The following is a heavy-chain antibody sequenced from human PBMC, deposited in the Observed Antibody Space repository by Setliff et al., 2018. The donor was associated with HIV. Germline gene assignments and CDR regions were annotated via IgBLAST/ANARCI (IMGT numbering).Heavy chain of an antibody. D-gene: IGHD3-10*01. CDR2: IIPISGTA. V-gene: IGHV1-69*13. CDR3: ASKGDYYTSKTLDS. J-gene: IGHJ4*02. CDR1: GGTFKNFA. Sequence: SVKVSCKASGGTFKNFAINWVRQAPGQGLEWMGGIIPISGTAVYAQKFQGRVTISADESTSTVYLELSSLTSDDTAMYYCASKGDYYTSKTLDSWGQGTLVTVSS.